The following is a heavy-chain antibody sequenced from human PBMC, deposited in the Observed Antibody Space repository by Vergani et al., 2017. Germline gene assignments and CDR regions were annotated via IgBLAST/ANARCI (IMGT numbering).Heavy chain of an antibody. CDR3: AKARGYVTPFDY. D-gene: IGHD5-12*01. J-gene: IGHJ4*02. CDR2: ISGSGGST. CDR1: GFTFSDYY. V-gene: IGHV3-23*04. Sequence: VQLVESGGGLVKPGGSLRLSCAASGFTFSDYYMSWIRQAPGKGLEWVSAISGSGGSTYYADSVKGRFTISRDNSKNTLYLQMNSLRAEDTAVYYCAKARGYVTPFDYWGQGTLVTVSS.